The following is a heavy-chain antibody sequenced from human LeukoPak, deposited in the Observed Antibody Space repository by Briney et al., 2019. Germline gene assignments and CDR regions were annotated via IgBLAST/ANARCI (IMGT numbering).Heavy chain of an antibody. J-gene: IGHJ6*02. D-gene: IGHD2-15*01. CDR3: ATGGFGCSGGSCYGYYYGMDV. CDR1: GYTLTELS. Sequence: ASLKVSCKVSGYTLTELSMHWVRQAPGKGLEWMGGFDPEDGETIYAQKFQGRVTMTEDTSTDTAYMELSSLRSEDTAVYYCATGGFGCSGGSCYGYYYGMDVWGQGTTVTVSS. CDR2: FDPEDGET. V-gene: IGHV1-24*01.